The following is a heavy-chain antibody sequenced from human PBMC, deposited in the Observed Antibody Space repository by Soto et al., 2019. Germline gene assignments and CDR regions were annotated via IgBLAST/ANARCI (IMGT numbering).Heavy chain of an antibody. CDR2: IYPGDSDT. CDR3: AASIFFYGMDD. CDR1: GYTFTNYR. V-gene: IGHV5-51*01. D-gene: IGHD3-3*01. Sequence: GESLKISCNGSGYTFTNYRIGWVRQMPGKGLEWMGIIYPGDSDTKYNPSFQGQVTISADKSITTTYLQWSSLKASDTAIYYCAASIFFYGMDDWGPGHKVPVSS. J-gene: IGHJ6*01.